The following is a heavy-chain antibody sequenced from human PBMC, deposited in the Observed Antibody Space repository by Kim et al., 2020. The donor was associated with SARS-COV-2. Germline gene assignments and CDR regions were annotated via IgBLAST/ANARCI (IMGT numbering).Heavy chain of an antibody. Sequence: GASLKISCKGSGYSFTSYWISWVRQMPGKGLEWMGRIDPSDSYTNYSPSFQGHVTISADKSISTAYLQWSSLKASDTAMYYCARPGLAAAPIYGMDVWGQGTTVTVSS. V-gene: IGHV5-10-1*01. J-gene: IGHJ6*02. CDR3: ARPGLAAAPIYGMDV. CDR1: GYSFTSYW. CDR2: IDPSDSYT. D-gene: IGHD6-13*01.